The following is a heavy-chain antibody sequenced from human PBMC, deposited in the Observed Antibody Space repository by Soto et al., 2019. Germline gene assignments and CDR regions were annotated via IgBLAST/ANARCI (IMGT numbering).Heavy chain of an antibody. J-gene: IGHJ6*03. CDR2: IYSGGST. V-gene: IGHV3-66*01. CDR1: GFTVSSNY. Sequence: PGGSLRLSCAASGFTVSSNYMSWVRQAPGKGLEWVSVIYSGGSTYYADSVKGRFTISRDNSKNTLYLQMNSLRAEDTAVYYCARVAATTYYYYMDVWGKGTTVTVS. D-gene: IGHD2-15*01. CDR3: ARVAATTYYYYMDV.